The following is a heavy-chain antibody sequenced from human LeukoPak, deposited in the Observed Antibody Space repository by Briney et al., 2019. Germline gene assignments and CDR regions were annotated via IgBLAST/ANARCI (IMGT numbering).Heavy chain of an antibody. CDR3: ARVLDYYYSSGYLTAYYFDY. CDR2: INHSGST. J-gene: IGHJ4*02. V-gene: IGHV4-34*01. Sequence: SETLSLTCAVYGGSFSGYYWSWIRHPPGKGLEWIGEINHSGSTNYNPSLKSRVTISVDTSKNQFSLKLSSVTAADTAVYYCARVLDYYYSSGYLTAYYFDYWGQGTLVTVSS. CDR1: GGSFSGYY. D-gene: IGHD3-22*01.